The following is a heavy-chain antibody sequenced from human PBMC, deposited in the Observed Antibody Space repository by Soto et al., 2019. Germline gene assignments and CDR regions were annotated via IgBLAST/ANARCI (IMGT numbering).Heavy chain of an antibody. V-gene: IGHV4-4*07. Sequence: QVQLQESGPGLVKPSETLSLTCAVSGASIRSYHWSWIRQPAGKGLEWIGLMQHTGNTNYNPSLKSRVTMSVDTSKNQISLKMTSVTAADTAVYFCAKDVSSRRWFDPWGQGILVIVSS. CDR1: GASIRSYH. CDR3: AKDVSSRRWFDP. CDR2: MQHTGNT. J-gene: IGHJ5*02. D-gene: IGHD3-16*01.